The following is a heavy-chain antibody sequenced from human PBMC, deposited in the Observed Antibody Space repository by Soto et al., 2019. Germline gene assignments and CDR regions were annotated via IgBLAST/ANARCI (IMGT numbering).Heavy chain of an antibody. J-gene: IGHJ4*02. V-gene: IGHV3-7*01. CDR1: GFTFSSYW. D-gene: IGHD5-18*01. CDR2: IKQDGSEK. CDR3: AREEGLDTAMATYYFDY. Sequence: PGGSLRLSCAASGFTFSSYWMSWVRQAPGKGLEWAANIKQDGSEKYYVDSVKGRFTISRDNAKNSLYLQMNSLRAEDTAVYYCAREEGLDTAMATYYFDYRGQGTLVTVSS.